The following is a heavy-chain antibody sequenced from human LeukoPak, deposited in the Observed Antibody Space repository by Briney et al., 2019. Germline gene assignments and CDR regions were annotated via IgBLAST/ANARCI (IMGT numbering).Heavy chain of an antibody. D-gene: IGHD1-26*01. Sequence: PGRSLRLSCAASGFTFSSYAMHWVRQASGKGLEWVAVISYDGSNKYYADSVKGRFTISRDNSKNTLYLQMNSLRAEDTAVYYCARGRVGATGYWGQGTLVTVSS. V-gene: IGHV3-30-3*01. CDR1: GFTFSSYA. CDR2: ISYDGSNK. J-gene: IGHJ4*02. CDR3: ARGRVGATGY.